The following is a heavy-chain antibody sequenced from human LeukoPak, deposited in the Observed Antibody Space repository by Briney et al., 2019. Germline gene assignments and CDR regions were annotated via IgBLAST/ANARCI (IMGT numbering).Heavy chain of an antibody. CDR1: GYTFTSYY. J-gene: IGHJ4*02. V-gene: IGHV1-46*01. Sequence: ASVKVSCKASGYTFTSYYMHWVRQAPGQGLEWMGIINPSGGSTSYAQKFQGRVTITADESTSTAYMELSSLRSEDTAVYYCARDKNYGGFDYWGQGTLVTVSS. D-gene: IGHD4-23*01. CDR2: INPSGGST. CDR3: ARDKNYGGFDY.